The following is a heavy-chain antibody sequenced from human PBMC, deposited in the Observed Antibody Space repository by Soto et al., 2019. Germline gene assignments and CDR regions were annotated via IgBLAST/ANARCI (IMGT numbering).Heavy chain of an antibody. Sequence: GGSLRLSCAASGFTFISYEINWFRHSPFKGLEWVSYISSSGSTIYYADSVKSRFTISRDNAKNSLYLQMNSLRAEDTAVYYCARERETLWFGELLYGMDVWGQGTTVTVSS. CDR1: GFTFISYE. CDR2: ISSSGSTI. J-gene: IGHJ6*02. CDR3: ARERETLWFGELLYGMDV. V-gene: IGHV3-48*03. D-gene: IGHD3-10*01.